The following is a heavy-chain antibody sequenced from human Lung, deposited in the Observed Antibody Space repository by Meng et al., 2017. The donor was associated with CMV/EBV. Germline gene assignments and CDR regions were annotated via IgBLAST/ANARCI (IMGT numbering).Heavy chain of an antibody. CDR3: ARVLAEREDYYYGMDV. CDR1: GFTFNTYG. CDR2: ISSDGSKK. V-gene: IGHV3-30*04. D-gene: IGHD1-26*01. Sequence: GGSLRLXCAASGFTFNTYGVHWVRQAPGKGLEWVAVISSDGSKKYYADSVKGRFTISRDNSKNTLYLKMNSLRPEDTDVYFCARVLAEREDYYYGMDVWGQGTTGT. J-gene: IGHJ6*02.